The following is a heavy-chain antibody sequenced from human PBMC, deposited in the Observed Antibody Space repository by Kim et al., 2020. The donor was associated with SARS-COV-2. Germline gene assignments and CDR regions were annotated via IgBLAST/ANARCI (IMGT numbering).Heavy chain of an antibody. V-gene: IGHV3-23*01. CDR3: AKDFTPGIAAPFDP. Sequence: ADSVKGRFTISRDNSKNTLYLQMNSLRAEDTAVYYCAKDFTPGIAAPFDPWGQGTLVTVSS. J-gene: IGHJ5*02. D-gene: IGHD6-13*01.